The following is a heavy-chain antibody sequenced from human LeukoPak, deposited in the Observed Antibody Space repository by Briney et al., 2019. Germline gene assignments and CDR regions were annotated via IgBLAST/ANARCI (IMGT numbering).Heavy chain of an antibody. D-gene: IGHD6-13*01. CDR1: GFTFSSYA. Sequence: GGSLRLSCAASGFTFSSYAMHWVRQAPGKGLEYVSAISSNGGSTYYANSVKGRFTISRDNSKNTLYLQMGSLRAEDMAVYYCARDQLEVVAAGTSWYYYYYMDVWGKGTTVTISS. CDR3: ARDQLEVVAAGTSWYYYYYMDV. J-gene: IGHJ6*03. V-gene: IGHV3-64*01. CDR2: ISSNGGST.